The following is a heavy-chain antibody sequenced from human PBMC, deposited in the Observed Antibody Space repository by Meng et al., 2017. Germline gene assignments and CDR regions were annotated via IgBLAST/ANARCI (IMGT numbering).Heavy chain of an antibody. Sequence: GESLKISCKGSGYSFTSYWIGWVRQMPGKGLEWMGIIYPGDSDTRYSPSFQGQVTISADKSISTAYLQWSSLKASDTAMYYCARHRRRDSSSWYGAGYYGMDVWGQGTTVTVSS. CDR1: GYSFTSYW. D-gene: IGHD6-13*01. CDR3: ARHRRRDSSSWYGAGYYGMDV. CDR2: IYPGDSDT. J-gene: IGHJ6*02. V-gene: IGHV5-51*01.